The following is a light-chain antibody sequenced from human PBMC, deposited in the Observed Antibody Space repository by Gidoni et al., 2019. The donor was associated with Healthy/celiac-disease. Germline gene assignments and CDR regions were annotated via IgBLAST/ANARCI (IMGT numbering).Light chain of an antibody. CDR1: QSLLHSNGYNY. CDR3: MQALQSRIT. J-gene: IGKJ5*01. Sequence: DIVMTQSPLSLPVTPGEPASISCRSSQSLLHSNGYNYLDWYLQKPGQSPQLLIYLGSNRASGVPDRFSGSGSGTDFTLKINNEAEDVGVYYCMQALQSRITFGQGTRLEIK. CDR2: LGS. V-gene: IGKV2-28*01.